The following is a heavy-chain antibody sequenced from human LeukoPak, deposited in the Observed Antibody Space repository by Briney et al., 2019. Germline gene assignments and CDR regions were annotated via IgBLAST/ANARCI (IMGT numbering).Heavy chain of an antibody. Sequence: GGSLRLSCAASGFTFSSYWMHWVRQAPGKGLVWVSRINSDGSSTSYADSVKGRFTISRDNAKNSLYLQMNSLRAEDTAVYYCARVSFSINAFDIWGQGTMVTVSS. CDR3: ARVSFSINAFDI. CDR2: INSDGSST. CDR1: GFTFSSYW. D-gene: IGHD3-16*02. V-gene: IGHV3-74*01. J-gene: IGHJ3*02.